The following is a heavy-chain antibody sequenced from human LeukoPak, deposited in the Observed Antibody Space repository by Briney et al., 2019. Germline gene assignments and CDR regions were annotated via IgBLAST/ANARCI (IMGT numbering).Heavy chain of an antibody. CDR1: GVSISSYY. Sequence: KPSETLSLTCTVSGVSISSYYWSWIRQPPGKGLEWIGYIHYGGSTNYNPSLKSRVTISVDTSKNQFSLKLSSVTAADTAVYYCASGFDWGQGTLVTVSS. J-gene: IGHJ4*02. D-gene: IGHD3-10*01. CDR3: ASGFD. CDR2: IHYGGST. V-gene: IGHV4-59*01.